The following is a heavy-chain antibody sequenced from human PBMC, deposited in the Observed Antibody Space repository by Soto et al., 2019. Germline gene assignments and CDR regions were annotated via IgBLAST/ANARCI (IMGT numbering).Heavy chain of an antibody. V-gene: IGHV1-69*02. CDR1: GGTFSSYT. D-gene: IGHD2-15*01. CDR3: ARGYCSGGSCYFNWFDP. Sequence: SVKVSCKASGGTFSSYTISWVRQAPGQGLEWMGRIIPILGIANYAQKFQGRVTITADKSTSTAYMELSSLRSEDTAVYYCARGYCSGGSCYFNWFDPWGQGTLVTVSS. CDR2: IIPILGIA. J-gene: IGHJ5*02.